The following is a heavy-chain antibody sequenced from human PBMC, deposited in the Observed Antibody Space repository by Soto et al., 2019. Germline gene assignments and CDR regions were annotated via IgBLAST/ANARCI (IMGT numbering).Heavy chain of an antibody. CDR3: ARGDYYDSSGSLSPLYDY. J-gene: IGHJ4*02. CDR1: GGSFSGYY. D-gene: IGHD3-22*01. CDR2: INHSGST. Sequence: SETLSPTCAVYGGSFSGYYWSWIRQPPGKGLEWIGEINHSGSTNYNPSLKSRVTISVDTSKNQFSLKLSSVTAADTAVYYCARGDYYDSSGSLSPLYDYWGQGTLVTAPQ. V-gene: IGHV4-34*01.